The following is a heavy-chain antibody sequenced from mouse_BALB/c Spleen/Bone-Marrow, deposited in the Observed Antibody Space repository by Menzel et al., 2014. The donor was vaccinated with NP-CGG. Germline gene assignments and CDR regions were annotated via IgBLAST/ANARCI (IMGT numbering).Heavy chain of an antibody. CDR1: GYSITSGSY. CDR2: ISSDGTN. Sequence: EVKLVESGPCLVKPSQSLSLTCSVTGYSITSGSYWPWIRQIPGNKLDWNGYISSDGTNNYNPTLKNRISITRDTAKNQFFLKLNSVTTEDTATYYCASYDYAQGGFAHWGQGTLVTVSA. V-gene: IGHV3-6*02. J-gene: IGHJ3*01. CDR3: ASYDYAQGGFAH. D-gene: IGHD2-4*01.